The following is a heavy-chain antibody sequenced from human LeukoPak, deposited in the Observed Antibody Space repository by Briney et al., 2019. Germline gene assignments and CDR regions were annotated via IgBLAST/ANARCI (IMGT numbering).Heavy chain of an antibody. CDR2: INHSGST. CDR1: GGSFSGYY. V-gene: IGHV4-34*01. CDR3: ATGYCSGGSCYLPFDY. Sequence: PSETLSLTCAVYGGSFSGYYWSWIRQPPGKGLEWIGEINHSGSTNYNPSLKSRVTISEDTSKNQFSLKLSSVTAADTAVYYCATGYCSGGSCYLPFDYWGQGALVTVSS. J-gene: IGHJ4*02. D-gene: IGHD2-15*01.